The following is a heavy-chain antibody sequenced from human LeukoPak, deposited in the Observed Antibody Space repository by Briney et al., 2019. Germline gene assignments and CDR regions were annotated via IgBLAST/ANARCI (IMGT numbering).Heavy chain of an antibody. CDR1: GGSIGSSSYY. D-gene: IGHD4-17*01. CDR3: ASKYGDRRAFDI. CDR2: IYYSGST. V-gene: IGHV4-39*01. J-gene: IGHJ3*02. Sequence: PSETLSLTCTVSGGSIGSSSYYWGWIRQPPGKGLEWIGSIYYSGSTYYNPSLKSRVTISVDTSKNQFSLKLSSVTAADTAVYYCASKYGDRRAFDIWGQGTMVTVSS.